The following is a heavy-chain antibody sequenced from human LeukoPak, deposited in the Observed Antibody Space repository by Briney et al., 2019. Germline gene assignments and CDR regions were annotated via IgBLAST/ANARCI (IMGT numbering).Heavy chain of an antibody. D-gene: IGHD3-3*01. V-gene: IGHV6-1*01. J-gene: IGHJ5*02. Sequence: SQTLSLTCAISGDSVSSNSAAWNWIRQSPSRGLEWLGRTYYRSKWYNDYAVSVKSRITINPDTSKNQFSLQLNSVTPEDTAVYYCARGGAPIITIFGVVPPPNWFDPWGQGTLVTVSS. CDR2: TYYRSKWYN. CDR1: GDSVSSNSAA. CDR3: ARGGAPIITIFGVVPPPNWFDP.